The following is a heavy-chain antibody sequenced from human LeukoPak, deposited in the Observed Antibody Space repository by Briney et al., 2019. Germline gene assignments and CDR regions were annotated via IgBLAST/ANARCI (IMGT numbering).Heavy chain of an antibody. V-gene: IGHV1-58*01. CDR3: ARDQEGFDY. CDR1: GFTFTSSA. J-gene: IGHJ4*02. Sequence: SVKVSCKASGFTFTSSAVQWVRQARGQRLEWIGWIVVGSGNTSYAQKFQGRVTVTRDTSTSTVHMELSGLRSEDTAVYYCARDQEGFDYWGQGTLVTVSS. CDR2: IVVGSGNT.